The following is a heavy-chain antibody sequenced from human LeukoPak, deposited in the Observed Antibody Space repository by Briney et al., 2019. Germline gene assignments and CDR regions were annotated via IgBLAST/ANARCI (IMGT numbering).Heavy chain of an antibody. D-gene: IGHD5-24*01. CDR2: IKQDGSEK. J-gene: IGHJ4*02. V-gene: IGHV3-7*01. CDR3: ARDGYNYVLDC. Sequence: GGSLRLSCTTSGFTFSSFWMSWVLQAPGKGLEWVANIKQDGSEKYYVESVKGRFTISRDNAKNSLSLQMDSLRADDTAVYYCARDGYNYVLDCWGQGTLVTVSS. CDR1: GFTFSSFW.